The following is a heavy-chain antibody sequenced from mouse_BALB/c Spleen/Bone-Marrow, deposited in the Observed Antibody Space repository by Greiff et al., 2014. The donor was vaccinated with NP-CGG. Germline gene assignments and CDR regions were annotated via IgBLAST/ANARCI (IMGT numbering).Heavy chain of an antibody. Sequence: QVQLKESGTELVMPGASVKMSCKASGYAFTDRWIHWVKQRPGQGLEWIGAIDTSDSYTNYNQKFKGKATLTVDESSSTAYIHLSSLTSEDSAVYYCARGGGDFSLDYWGQRTSVTVSS. J-gene: IGHJ4*01. D-gene: IGHD2-13*01. CDR2: IDTSDSYT. CDR3: ARGGGDFSLDY. V-gene: IGHV1-69*01. CDR1: GYAFTDRW.